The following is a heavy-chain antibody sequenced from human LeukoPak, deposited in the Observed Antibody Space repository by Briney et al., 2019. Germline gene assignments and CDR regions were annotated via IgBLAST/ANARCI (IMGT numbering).Heavy chain of an antibody. J-gene: IGHJ5*02. CDR3: ARPNLWFGEFYGFDP. Sequence: GESLKISCKGSGYRFTSYWIGWVRQMPGKGLEWMGIIYPGDSDTSYSPSFQGQVTISADKSIGTAYLQWSSLKASDSAMYYCARPNLWFGEFYGFDPWGQGTLVTVSS. CDR1: GYRFTSYW. D-gene: IGHD3-10*01. V-gene: IGHV5-51*01. CDR2: IYPGDSDT.